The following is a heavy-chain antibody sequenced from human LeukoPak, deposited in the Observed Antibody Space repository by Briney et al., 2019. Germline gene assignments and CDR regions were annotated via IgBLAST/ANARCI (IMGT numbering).Heavy chain of an antibody. CDR1: GGSISNSGYY. D-gene: IGHD3-10*01. V-gene: IGHV4-31*03. Sequence: SQTLSLTCTVSGGSISNSGYYWTWIRQNPGKGLEWIWYIYYGVSTSYNPSLKSRVTISVDTSKNQFSLKLSSVTAADTALYYCARGLTIVRGVIITRYFDSWGQGTLVTVSS. CDR3: ARGLTIVRGVIITRYFDS. J-gene: IGHJ4*02. CDR2: IYYGVST.